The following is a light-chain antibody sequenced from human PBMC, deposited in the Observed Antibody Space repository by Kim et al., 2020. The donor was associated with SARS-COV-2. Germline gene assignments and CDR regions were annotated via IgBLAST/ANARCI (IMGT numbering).Light chain of an antibody. Sequence: QPVLTQPPSASGTPDQTVIISCSGRSSNLGKNDVYWYQHLPGRVPKLLISRGDQRPSGVPNRFSGSQSGTSASLVISGLRPEDTGDYYCASWDETLSGFVAFGGGTQLTVL. CDR2: RGD. CDR1: SSNLGKND. V-gene: IGLV1-47*01. CDR3: ASWDETLSGFVA. J-gene: IGLJ2*01.